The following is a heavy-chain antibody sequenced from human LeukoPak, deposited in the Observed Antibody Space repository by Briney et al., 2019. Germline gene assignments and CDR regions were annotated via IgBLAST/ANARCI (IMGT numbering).Heavy chain of an antibody. CDR1: GFTFSSYA. D-gene: IGHD2-15*01. J-gene: IGHJ4*02. CDR2: ISYDGSNK. CDR3: ARGYCSGGSCYLIDY. Sequence: GRSLRLSCAASGFTFSSYAMYWVRQAPGKGLEWVAVISYDGSNKYYADSVKGRFTISRDNSKNTLYLQMNSLRAEDTAVYYCARGYCSGGSCYLIDYWGQGTLVTVSS. V-gene: IGHV3-30*04.